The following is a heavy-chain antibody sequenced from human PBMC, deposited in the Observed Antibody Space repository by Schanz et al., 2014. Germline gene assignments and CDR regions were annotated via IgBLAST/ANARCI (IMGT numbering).Heavy chain of an antibody. J-gene: IGHJ5*02. D-gene: IGHD3-10*01. CDR2: ISGGGGTT. Sequence: EVQLVESGGGLVQPGGSLRLSCAASGFTFSSYAMSWVRQAPGKGLEWVSAISGGGGTTYYADSVKGRFTISRDNAKNTLYLQMNSLRAEDTAVYYCARPALWFGDNCFDPWDQGTLVTVSS. V-gene: IGHV3-23*04. CDR1: GFTFSSYA. CDR3: ARPALWFGDNCFDP.